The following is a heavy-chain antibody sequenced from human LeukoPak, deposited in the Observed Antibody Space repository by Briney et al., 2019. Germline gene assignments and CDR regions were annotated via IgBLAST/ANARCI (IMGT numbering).Heavy chain of an antibody. CDR2: IIPIFGTA. CDR1: GYTFTSYA. CDR3: ARDLGALYYFDY. D-gene: IGHD3-10*01. Sequence: GASVKVSCKASGYTFTSYAMNWVRQAPGQGLEWMGGIIPIFGTANYAQKFQGRVTITADKSTSTAYMELSSLRSEDTAVYYCARDLGALYYFDYWGQGTLVTVSS. V-gene: IGHV1-69*06. J-gene: IGHJ4*02.